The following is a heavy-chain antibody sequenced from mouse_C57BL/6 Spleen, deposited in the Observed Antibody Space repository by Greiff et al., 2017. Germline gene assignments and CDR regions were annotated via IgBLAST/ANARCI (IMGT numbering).Heavy chain of an antibody. CDR1: GYSITSGYY. CDR3: ARGGYDGGAMDY. Sequence: ESGPGLVNPSQSLSLPCSVPGYSITSGYYWNWIRQFPGNKLEWMGYISYDGSNNYNPSLKNRISIIRDTSKNQFFLTLNSVTTEDTATYYCARGGYDGGAMDYWGQGTSVTVSS. CDR2: ISYDGSN. D-gene: IGHD2-2*01. J-gene: IGHJ4*01. V-gene: IGHV3-6*01.